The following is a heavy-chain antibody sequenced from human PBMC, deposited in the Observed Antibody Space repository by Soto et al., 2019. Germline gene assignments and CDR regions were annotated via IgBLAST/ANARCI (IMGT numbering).Heavy chain of an antibody. CDR3: ARLRIATNNYKWFDP. CDR2: IYVTGAV. Sequence: SETLSLTCSVSGAALKSGNYYWSWIRQVPGKGLEWIGHIYVTGAVDYNPSLRDRITISQDTSERQFSLNLRLVTAADTAVYYCARLRIATNNYKWFDPWGQGTLVTVSS. CDR1: GAALKSGNYY. D-gene: IGHD2-21*01. V-gene: IGHV4-31*03. J-gene: IGHJ5*02.